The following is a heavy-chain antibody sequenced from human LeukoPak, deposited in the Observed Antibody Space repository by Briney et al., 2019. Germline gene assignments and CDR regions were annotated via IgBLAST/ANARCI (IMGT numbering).Heavy chain of an antibody. Sequence: PSETXSLTCXXSGGSISSYYWSWIRQPPGKGLEWIGYIYYSGSTNYNPSLKSRVTISVDTSKNQFSLNLSSVTAADTAVYYCARGPLSSSWYYFDYWGQGTLVTVSS. CDR3: ARGPLSSSWYYFDY. J-gene: IGHJ4*02. CDR1: GGSISSYY. V-gene: IGHV4-59*01. D-gene: IGHD6-13*01. CDR2: IYYSGST.